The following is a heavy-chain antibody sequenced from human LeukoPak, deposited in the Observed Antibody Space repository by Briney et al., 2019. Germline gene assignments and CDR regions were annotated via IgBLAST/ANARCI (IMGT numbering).Heavy chain of an antibody. D-gene: IGHD3-10*01. CDR1: GFTFRNYA. Sequence: GGSLRLSCAASGFTFRNYAIHWVRQAPGKGLEWVAVTSSDLNVKLYADSVKGRFTISRDNSRSTLYLQMNSLRPEDTAIYYCAREGYYGSGSPPSLYFDYWGQGTLVTVSS. V-gene: IGHV3-30-3*01. CDR2: TSSDLNVK. CDR3: AREGYYGSGSPPSLYFDY. J-gene: IGHJ4*02.